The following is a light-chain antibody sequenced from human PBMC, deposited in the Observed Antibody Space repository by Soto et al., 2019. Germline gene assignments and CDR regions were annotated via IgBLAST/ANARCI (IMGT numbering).Light chain of an antibody. CDR1: SSNIGAGYN. CDR2: ANN. Sequence: QSVLTQPPSVSGAPGQRVTISCTGSSSNIGAGYNVHWYQQLPGTAPKLLIYANNNRPSGVPDRFSGSKSGTSASLAITGLQAEDEADYDCCSYAGGNTLIFGGGTKVTVL. J-gene: IGLJ2*01. CDR3: CSYAGGNTLI. V-gene: IGLV1-40*01.